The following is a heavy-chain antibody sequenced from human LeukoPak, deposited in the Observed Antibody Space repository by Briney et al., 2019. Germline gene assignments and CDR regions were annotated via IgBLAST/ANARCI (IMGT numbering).Heavy chain of an antibody. V-gene: IGHV3-7*01. Sequence: GGSLRLSCAASGFTFSSDWMSWVRQAPGEGLEWVANIKQDGSEKYYVDSVKGRFTISRDNAKNSLYLQMNSLRAEDTAVYYCARRTTRGAFDIWGQGTMVTVSS. CDR1: GFTFSSDW. CDR3: ARRTTRGAFDI. CDR2: IKQDGSEK. J-gene: IGHJ3*02. D-gene: IGHD1-7*01.